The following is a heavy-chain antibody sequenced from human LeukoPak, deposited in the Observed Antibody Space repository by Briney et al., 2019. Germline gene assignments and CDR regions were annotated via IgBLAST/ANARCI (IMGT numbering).Heavy chain of an antibody. D-gene: IGHD3-9*01. CDR1: GFSFSNYA. CDR3: AKGNVVLTGYYPFDY. J-gene: IGHJ4*02. V-gene: IGHV3-23*01. Sequence: GGSLRLSCAASGFSFSNYAMNWVRQAPGKGLEWVSAIGGSGGSTYYADSVKGRFTISRDNSKNTLYLQMNSLRAEDTAVYYCAKGNVVLTGYYPFDYWGQGTLVTVSS. CDR2: IGGSGGST.